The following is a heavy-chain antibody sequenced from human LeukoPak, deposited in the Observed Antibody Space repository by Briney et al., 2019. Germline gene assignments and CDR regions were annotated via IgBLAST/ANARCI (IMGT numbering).Heavy chain of an antibody. Sequence: ASVKVSCKASGYTFTSYGISWVRQAPGQGLEWMGWISAYNGNTNYAQKLQGRVTMTTDTSTSTAYMELRSLRSDDTAVYYCARAMSGAGSYYMAWFDPWGQGTLVTVSS. CDR3: ARAMSGAGSYYMAWFDP. CDR2: ISAYNGNT. D-gene: IGHD3-10*01. J-gene: IGHJ5*02. V-gene: IGHV1-18*01. CDR1: GYTFTSYG.